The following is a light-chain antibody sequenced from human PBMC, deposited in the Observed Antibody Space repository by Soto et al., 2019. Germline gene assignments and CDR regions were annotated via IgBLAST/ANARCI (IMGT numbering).Light chain of an antibody. J-gene: IGKJ5*01. CDR1: QSVSIQ. V-gene: IGKV3-15*01. CDR2: DTS. CDR3: QQYNTWSTST. Sequence: EVVLTQSPATLFVSPGERATISCRASQSVSIQLAWYQQKPGQAPRLLIYDTSTRATGIPARFSGSGSGTEFTLTISSLQSEAFAVYYCQQYNTWSTSTFGQGTRLEIK.